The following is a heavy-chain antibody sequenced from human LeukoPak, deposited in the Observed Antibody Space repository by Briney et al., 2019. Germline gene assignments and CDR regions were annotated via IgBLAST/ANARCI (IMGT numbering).Heavy chain of an antibody. CDR3: ARASARTYDYVWGSYRSPADY. CDR1: VYTFTSYD. CDR2: MNPNSGNT. D-gene: IGHD3-16*02. Sequence: ASVKVSCKASVYTFTSYDINWVRQATGQGLEWMGWMNPNSGNTGYAQKFQGRVTMTRNTSISTAYMELSSLRSEDTAVYYCARASARTYDYVWGSYRSPADYWGQGTLVTVSS. J-gene: IGHJ4*02. V-gene: IGHV1-8*01.